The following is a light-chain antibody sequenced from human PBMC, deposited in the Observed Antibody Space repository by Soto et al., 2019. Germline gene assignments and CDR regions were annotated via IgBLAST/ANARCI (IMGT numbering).Light chain of an antibody. CDR2: KAS. J-gene: IGKJ1*01. V-gene: IGKV1-5*03. CDR3: QHYNIYSEA. CDR1: QTISSW. Sequence: DIQMTQSPSTLSGSVGDRVTITCRASQTISSWLAWYQQKPGKAPKLLIYKASTLKSGVPSRFSGSGSGTEFTLTISSLQPDHFATYYSQHYNIYSEAFGQGTKVQLK.